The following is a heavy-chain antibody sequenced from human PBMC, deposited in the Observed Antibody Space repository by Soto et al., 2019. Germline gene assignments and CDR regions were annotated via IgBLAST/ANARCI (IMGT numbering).Heavy chain of an antibody. V-gene: IGHV3-30-3*01. J-gene: IGHJ2*01. CDR3: ARDPLWGTAMVLWYFDL. Sequence: QVQLVESGGGVVQPGRSLRLSCAASGFTFSSYAMHWVRQAPGKGLEWVAVISYDGSNKYYADSVKGRFTISRDNSKNTLCLQMNSLSAEDTAVYYCARDPLWGTAMVLWYFDLWGRGTLVTVSS. CDR1: GFTFSSYA. D-gene: IGHD5-18*01. CDR2: ISYDGSNK.